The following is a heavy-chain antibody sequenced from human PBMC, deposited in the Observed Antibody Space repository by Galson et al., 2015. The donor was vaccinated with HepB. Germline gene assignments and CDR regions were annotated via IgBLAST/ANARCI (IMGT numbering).Heavy chain of an antibody. V-gene: IGHV3-21*01. J-gene: IGHJ4*02. D-gene: IGHD3-10*02. Sequence: SLRLSCAAAGFNFSSHTMNWVRQAPGKGLEWVSSISRSSTYTYYVDSLRGRFTISRDDAKNSLFLQMNSLGAEDTAIYYCARGYGDYVYFDHWGQGTVVTVSS. CDR1: GFNFSSHT. CDR3: ARGYGDYVYFDH. CDR2: ISRSSTYT.